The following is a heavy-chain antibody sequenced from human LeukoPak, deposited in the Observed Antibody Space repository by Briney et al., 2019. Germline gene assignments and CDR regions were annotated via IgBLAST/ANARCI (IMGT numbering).Heavy chain of an antibody. CDR2: INHSGST. J-gene: IGHJ6*03. V-gene: IGHV4-34*01. CDR3: ARATGGSGYYYYYYYMYV. D-gene: IGHD1-1*01. CDR1: GGSFSGYY. Sequence: SETLSLTCAVYGGSFSGYYWSWIRQPPGKGLEWIGEINHSGSTNYNPSLKSRVTISVDTSKNQFSLKLSSVTAADTAVYYCARATGGSGYYYYYYYMYVWGKGTTVTVSS.